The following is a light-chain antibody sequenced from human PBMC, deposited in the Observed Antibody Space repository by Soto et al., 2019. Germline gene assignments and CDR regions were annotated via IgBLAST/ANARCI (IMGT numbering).Light chain of an antibody. Sequence: EVVMTQSPATLSGSTGERATLSCRASQSVNANLAWYQQKPGQAPRLRIHGASNRATGVPARFSGSGFGTEFILTISSLQSEDFAVYYCQQYNTWLWTFGQGTKVEI. CDR2: GAS. J-gene: IGKJ1*01. CDR3: QQYNTWLWT. CDR1: QSVNAN. V-gene: IGKV3-15*01.